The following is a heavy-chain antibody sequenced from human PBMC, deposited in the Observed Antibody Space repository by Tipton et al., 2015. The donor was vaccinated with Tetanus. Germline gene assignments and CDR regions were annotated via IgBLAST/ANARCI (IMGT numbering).Heavy chain of an antibody. D-gene: IGHD4-17*01. V-gene: IGHV4-34*01. CDR3: ARFDYDDRGIFDY. Sequence: TLSLTCAVYGGSFSGYYWSWIRQPPGKGLEWIGEINHSGSTNYNPSLKSRVTISVDTSKNQFSLKLSSVTAADTAVYYCARFDYDDRGIFDYWGQGTLVTVSS. J-gene: IGHJ4*02. CDR2: INHSGST. CDR1: GGSFSGYY.